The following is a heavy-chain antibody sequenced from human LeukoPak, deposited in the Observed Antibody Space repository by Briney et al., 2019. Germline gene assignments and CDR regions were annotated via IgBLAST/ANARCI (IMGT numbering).Heavy chain of an antibody. CDR2: IYYSGST. Sequence: SETLSLTCTVSGGSVSSGSYYWSWIRQPPGKGLEWIVYIYYSGSTNYNPPLKSRVTISVDTSKNQFSLKLSSVTAADTAVYYCARVGVWYNWNYGNSRLALDAFDIWGQGTMVTVSS. CDR1: GGSVSSGSYY. V-gene: IGHV4-61*01. J-gene: IGHJ3*02. D-gene: IGHD1-7*01. CDR3: ARVGVWYNWNYGNSRLALDAFDI.